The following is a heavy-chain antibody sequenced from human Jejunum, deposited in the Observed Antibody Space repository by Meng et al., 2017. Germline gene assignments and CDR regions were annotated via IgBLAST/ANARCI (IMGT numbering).Heavy chain of an antibody. D-gene: IGHD2/OR15-2a*01. J-gene: IGHJ5*02. CDR2: ISHTGRI. CDR3: ARDLLDPNIAATGWFDP. CDR1: GGSISNNNW. Sequence: ESGPGRFQPSGTPSPPCVVSGGSISNNNWWSWVRQPPGKGLEWIGEISHTGRINYNPSLKSRVTMSLDKSKNQFSLDLTSVTGADTAVYYCARDLLDPNIAATGWFDPWGQGTLVTVSS. V-gene: IGHV4-4*02.